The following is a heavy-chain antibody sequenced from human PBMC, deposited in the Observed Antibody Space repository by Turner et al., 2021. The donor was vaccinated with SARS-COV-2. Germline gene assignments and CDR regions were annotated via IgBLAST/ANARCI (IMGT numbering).Heavy chain of an antibody. CDR3: ARSPTAPGYYYDSSGYYTPYYFDY. D-gene: IGHD3-22*01. CDR2: ISSSSSYI. Sequence: EVQLVESGGGLVKPGGSLSLSCAASGFTFSSYSMNWVRQAPGKGREWVSSISSSSSYIYYADSVKGRFTNSRDNTKNSLYLQMNSLRAEDTAVYYGARSPTAPGYYYDSSGYYTPYYFDYWGQGTLVTVSS. J-gene: IGHJ4*02. CDR1: GFTFSSYS. V-gene: IGHV3-21*01.